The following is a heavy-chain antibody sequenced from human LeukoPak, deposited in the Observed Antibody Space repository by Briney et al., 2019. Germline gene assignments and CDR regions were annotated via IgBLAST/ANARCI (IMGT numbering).Heavy chain of an antibody. CDR3: ARDRDYGDNDAFDI. CDR2: IKEDGSEK. V-gene: IGHV3-7*01. D-gene: IGHD4-17*01. CDR1: GFTFSSYW. J-gene: IGHJ3*02. Sequence: PGGSLRLSCAASGFTFSSYWMSWVRQAPGKGLEWVANIKEDGSEKYYVDSVKGRFTISRDNAKNSLYLQMNSLRAEDTAVYYCARDRDYGDNDAFDIWGQGTMVTVSS.